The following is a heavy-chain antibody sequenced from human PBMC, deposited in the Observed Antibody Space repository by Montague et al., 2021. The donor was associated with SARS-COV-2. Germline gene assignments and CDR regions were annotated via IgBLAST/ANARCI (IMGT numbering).Heavy chain of an antibody. D-gene: IGHD4-23*01. CDR1: GGSISTSHW. CDR3: ARDVRTSTWSIRGYGGNYYFDS. V-gene: IGHV4-4*02. CDR2: IDERGST. Sequence: SETQSLTCAVSGGSISTSHWWSWVRQPPGKGLEWIGGIDERGSTNYSPSLKSRVTMSIDKSANQFSLKLASLTAADTAIYFCARDVRTSTWSIRGYGGNYYFDSWGQGTLVAVSS. J-gene: IGHJ4*02.